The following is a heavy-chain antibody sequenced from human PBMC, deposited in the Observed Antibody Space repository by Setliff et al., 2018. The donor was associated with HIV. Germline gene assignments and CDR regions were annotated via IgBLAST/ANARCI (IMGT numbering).Heavy chain of an antibody. Sequence: ASVKVSCKASGYTFTSYSMHWVRQAPGQGLEWMGIINRSGGTTNYAQKFQGRVTMTRDTSTSTVYMEVSSLRSDDTAVYYRARDRTHRSGWYGYSNYWGVAYDFDSWGQGTLVTVSS. CDR3: ARDRTHRSGWYGYSNYWGVAYDFDS. CDR1: GYTFTSYS. CDR2: INRSGGTT. J-gene: IGHJ4*02. D-gene: IGHD6-19*01. V-gene: IGHV1-46*01.